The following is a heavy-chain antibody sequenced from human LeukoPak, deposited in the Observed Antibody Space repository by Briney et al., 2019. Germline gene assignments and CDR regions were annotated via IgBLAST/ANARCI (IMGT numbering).Heavy chain of an antibody. Sequence: SETLSLTCTVSGGSISGSYWTWIRQPPGKGLEWIGQIYYKGNADYNPSLKSRVTLSVDTSKNQFSLELTAMTAADTAVYYCAKFGVDYDMIVWGQGTTDTVS. J-gene: IGHJ6*02. CDR1: GGSISGSY. CDR2: IYYKGNA. CDR3: AKFGVDYDMIV. D-gene: IGHD3-16*01. V-gene: IGHV4-59*01.